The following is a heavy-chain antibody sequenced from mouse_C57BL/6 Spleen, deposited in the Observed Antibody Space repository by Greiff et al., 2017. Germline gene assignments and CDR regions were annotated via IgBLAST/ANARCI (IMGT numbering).Heavy chain of an antibody. CDR2: IRLKSDNYAT. Sequence: EVKLEESGGGLVQPGGSMKLSCVASGFTFSNYWMNWVRQSPEKGLEWVAQIRLKSDNYATHYAESVKGRFTISRDDSKSSVYLQMNNLRAEDTGIYYCTGRGYYAYYFDYWGQGTTLTVSS. D-gene: IGHD2-3*01. CDR1: GFTFSNYW. J-gene: IGHJ2*01. CDR3: TGRGYYAYYFDY. V-gene: IGHV6-3*01.